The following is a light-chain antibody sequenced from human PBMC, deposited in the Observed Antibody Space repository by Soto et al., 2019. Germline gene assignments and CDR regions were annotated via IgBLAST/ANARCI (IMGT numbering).Light chain of an antibody. CDR1: SSDVGGYHY. V-gene: IGLV2-14*03. CDR3: SSYTGSSTSVV. CDR2: DVT. Sequence: QSVLTQPASVSGSPGESVTISCSGTSSDVGGYHYVSWYQHHPGKAPKLMIFDVTVRPSGVSNRFSGSKSGNTASLTISGLQPEDEADYYCSSYTGSSTSVVFGGGTKLTVL. J-gene: IGLJ2*01.